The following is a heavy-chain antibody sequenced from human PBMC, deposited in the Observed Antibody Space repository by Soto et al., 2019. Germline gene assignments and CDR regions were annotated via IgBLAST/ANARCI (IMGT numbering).Heavy chain of an antibody. Sequence: GGSLRLSFAASGFTFSSYAMGWVRQAPGKGLEWVSAINAGGSSTYYADSVKGRFTISRDNSKNALYLQMNSLRADDTAVYYCAKVAGPSGYFPDYWGQGTLVTVSS. CDR1: GFTFSSYA. J-gene: IGHJ4*02. CDR3: AKVAGPSGYFPDY. V-gene: IGHV3-23*01. CDR2: INAGGSST. D-gene: IGHD3-22*01.